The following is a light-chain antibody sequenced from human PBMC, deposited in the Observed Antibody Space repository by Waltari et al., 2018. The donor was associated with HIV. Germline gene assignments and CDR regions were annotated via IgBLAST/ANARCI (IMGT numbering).Light chain of an antibody. Sequence: DVVMTQSPLSLRVTPGEPASISCRSSQSLLSRNGNNYLDWYLQKPGQSPQLLIYVGSNRASGVPDRFSGSVSGTDFTLKISRVEAEDVGVYYCMQALEAPLTFGGGTKVQIK. J-gene: IGKJ4*01. V-gene: IGKV2-28*01. CDR1: QSLLSRNGNNY. CDR3: MQALEAPLT. CDR2: VGS.